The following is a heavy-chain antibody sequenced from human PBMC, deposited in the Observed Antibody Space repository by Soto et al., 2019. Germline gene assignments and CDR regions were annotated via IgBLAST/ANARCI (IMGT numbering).Heavy chain of an antibody. CDR3: ARDLGWWPWDY. V-gene: IGHV1-3*01. CDR1: GYTFTSYA. J-gene: IGHJ4*02. Sequence: ASVKVSCKASGYTFTSYAMHWVRQAPGQRLERMGWINAGNGNTKYSQKFQGRVTITRDTSASTAYMELSSLISEDTAVYYCARDLGWWPWDYWGQGTLVTVSS. CDR2: INAGNGNT. D-gene: IGHD2-15*01.